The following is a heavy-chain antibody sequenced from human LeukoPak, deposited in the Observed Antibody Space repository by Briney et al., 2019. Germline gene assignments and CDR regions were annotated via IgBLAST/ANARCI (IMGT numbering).Heavy chain of an antibody. CDR1: GFTFKNYG. CDR3: ARDRRGYSAYDGEGFDY. D-gene: IGHD5-12*01. Sequence: HGASVKVSCKASGFTFKNYGFSWVRQAPGQGLQWMGWICADNGNTKYAQNLQGRVIMTTDRSTGTAYVELTSLRSDDTAVYYCARDRRGYSAYDGEGFDYWGQGTLVTVSS. V-gene: IGHV1-18*04. CDR2: ICADNGNT. J-gene: IGHJ4*02.